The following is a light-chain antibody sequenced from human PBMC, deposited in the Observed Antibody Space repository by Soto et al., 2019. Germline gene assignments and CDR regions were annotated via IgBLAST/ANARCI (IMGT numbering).Light chain of an antibody. CDR1: QSISRY. Sequence: EIVLTQSPATLSLSPGEGATLSCRASQSISRYLAWYQQKPGQAPRLLIYDASNRATGIPARFSGSGSVTDFTLTISSLEPEDFAVYYCQLRNNWLFTFGPGTKVDIK. V-gene: IGKV3-11*01. CDR3: QLRNNWLFT. J-gene: IGKJ3*01. CDR2: DAS.